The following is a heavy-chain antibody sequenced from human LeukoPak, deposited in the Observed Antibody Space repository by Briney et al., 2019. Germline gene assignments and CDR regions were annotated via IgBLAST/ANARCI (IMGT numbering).Heavy chain of an antibody. D-gene: IGHD3-22*01. J-gene: IGHJ5*02. Sequence: GGSLRLSCAASGFTFSSYAMSWVRQAPGKGLEWVSAISGSGGSTYYADSVKGRFTISRDNSKNTLYLQMNSLRAEDTAVYYCATILPAMIVVVITWPGWFDPWGQGTLVTVSS. V-gene: IGHV3-23*01. CDR1: GFTFSSYA. CDR3: ATILPAMIVVVITWPGWFDP. CDR2: ISGSGGST.